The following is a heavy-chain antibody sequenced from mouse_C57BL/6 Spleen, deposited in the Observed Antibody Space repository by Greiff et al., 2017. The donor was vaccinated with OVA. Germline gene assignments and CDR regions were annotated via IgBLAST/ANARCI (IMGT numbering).Heavy chain of an antibody. CDR1: GFTFSDYG. CDR3: ARAQLGYFDY. Sequence: EVNVVESGGGLVKPGGSLKLSCAASGFTFSDYGMHWVRQAPEKGLEWVAYISSGSSTIYYADTVKGRFTISRDNAKNTLFLQMTSLRSEDTAMYYCARAQLGYFDYWGQGTTLTVSS. CDR2: ISSGSSTI. D-gene: IGHD4-1*02. V-gene: IGHV5-17*01. J-gene: IGHJ2*01.